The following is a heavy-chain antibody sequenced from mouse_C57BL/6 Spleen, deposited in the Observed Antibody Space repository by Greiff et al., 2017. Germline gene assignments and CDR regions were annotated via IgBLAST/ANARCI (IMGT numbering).Heavy chain of an antibody. D-gene: IGHD6-1*02. V-gene: IGHV1-81*01. Sequence: QVQLQQSGAELARPGASVKLSCKASGYTFTSYGISWVKQRTGQGLEWIGEIYPRSGNTYYNEKFKGKATLTAYKSSSTAYMELRSLTSEDSAVYFCARVRQLEYYFDYWGQGTTLTVSS. CDR2: IYPRSGNT. J-gene: IGHJ2*01. CDR3: ARVRQLEYYFDY. CDR1: GYTFTSYG.